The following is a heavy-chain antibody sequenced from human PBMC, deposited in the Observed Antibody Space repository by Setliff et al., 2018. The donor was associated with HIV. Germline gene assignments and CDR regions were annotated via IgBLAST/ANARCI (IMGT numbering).Heavy chain of an antibody. J-gene: IGHJ4*02. CDR1: GGTLRSYG. Sequence: SVKVSCKASGGTLRSYGMTWVRQAPGQGLEWMGTVIPVRDMANYAEKFQGRVTITADRSTSTSYMELRGLRSEDTAVYYCAREHGASWPYFDFWGQGTLVTVSS. CDR3: AREHGASWPYFDF. V-gene: IGHV1-69*04. CDR2: VIPVRDMA.